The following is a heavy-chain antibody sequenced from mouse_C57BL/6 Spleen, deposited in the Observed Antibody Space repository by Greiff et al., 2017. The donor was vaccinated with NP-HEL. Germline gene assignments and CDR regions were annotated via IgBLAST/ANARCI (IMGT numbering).Heavy chain of an antibody. CDR3: TRWGDYGSSGDY. CDR1: GYTFTDYE. V-gene: IGHV1-15*01. CDR2: IDPETGGT. D-gene: IGHD1-1*01. J-gene: IGHJ2*01. Sequence: QVQLKESGAELVRPGASVTLSCKASGYTFTDYEMHWVKQTPVHGLEWIGAIDPETGGTAYNQKFKGKAILTADKSSSTAYMELRSLTSEDSAVYYCTRWGDYGSSGDYWGQGTTLTVSS.